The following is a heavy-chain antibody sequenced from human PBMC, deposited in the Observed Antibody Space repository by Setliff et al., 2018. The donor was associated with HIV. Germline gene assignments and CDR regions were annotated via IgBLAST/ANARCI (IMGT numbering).Heavy chain of an antibody. V-gene: IGHV3-48*01. CDR3: AGAIAAAGIAFDI. CDR1: GFTFSGDS. J-gene: IGHJ3*02. D-gene: IGHD6-13*01. CDR2: ISFSTGSI. Sequence: GESLKISCAASGFTFSGDSVNWVRQAPGKGLEWISYISFSTGSIYYADSVKGRFTISSDTAKNALYLQMNSLRAEDTAVYYCAGAIAAAGIAFDIWGQGTMVTVSS.